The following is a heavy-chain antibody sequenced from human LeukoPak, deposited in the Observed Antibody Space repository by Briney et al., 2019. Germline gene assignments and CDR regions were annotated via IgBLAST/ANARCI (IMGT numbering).Heavy chain of an antibody. D-gene: IGHD2-15*01. CDR1: GGSISSSSYY. CDR3: ATRPCSGGSCYSASRPYYFDY. J-gene: IGHJ4*02. Sequence: SETLSLTCTVSGGSISSSSYYWGWIRQPPGKGLEWIGSIYYSGSTYYNPSLKSRVTISVDTSKNQFSLKLSSVTAADTAVYYCATRPCSGGSCYSASRPYYFDYWGQGTLVTVSS. CDR2: IYYSGST. V-gene: IGHV4-39*01.